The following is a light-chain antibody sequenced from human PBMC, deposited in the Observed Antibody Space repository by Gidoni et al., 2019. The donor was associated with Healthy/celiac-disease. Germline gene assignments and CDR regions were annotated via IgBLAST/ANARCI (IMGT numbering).Light chain of an antibody. CDR1: QSISSW. J-gene: IGKJ2*04. CDR2: KAS. CDR3: QQYNSYGCS. V-gene: IGKV1-5*03. Sequence: DIHMTQSPSTLSASVGDRVTITCRASQSISSWLAWYQQKPGKAPKLLIYKASSLESGVPSRFSGSGSGTEFTLTISSLQPDDFATYYCQQYNSYGCSFXQXTKLEIK.